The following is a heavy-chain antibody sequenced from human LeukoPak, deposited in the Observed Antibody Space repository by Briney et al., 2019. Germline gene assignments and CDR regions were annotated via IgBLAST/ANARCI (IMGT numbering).Heavy chain of an antibody. V-gene: IGHV1-3*01. CDR3: ARVQQQLDPAVDAFDI. Sequence: GASVKVSCKASGYTFTSYAMHWVRQAPGQRLEWMGWINAGNGNTKYSQKFQGRVTITRDTSASTAYMELSRLRSEDTAVYYCARVQQQLDPAVDAFDIWGQGTKVTVFS. D-gene: IGHD6-13*01. CDR1: GYTFTSYA. J-gene: IGHJ3*02. CDR2: INAGNGNT.